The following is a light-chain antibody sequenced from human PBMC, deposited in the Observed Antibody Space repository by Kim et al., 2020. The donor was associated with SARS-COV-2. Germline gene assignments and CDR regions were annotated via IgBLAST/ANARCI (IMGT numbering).Light chain of an antibody. CDR3: CSYAGSSTFYV. V-gene: IGLV2-23*02. CDR2: EVS. CDR1: SSDVGSYNL. J-gene: IGLJ1*01. Sequence: QSITLSCTGTSSDVGSYNLVSWYQQQPGKAPTLMIYEVSKRPSGVSDRFSGSKSGNTASLTISGLQAEDEADYYCCSYAGSSTFYVFGTGTKVTVL.